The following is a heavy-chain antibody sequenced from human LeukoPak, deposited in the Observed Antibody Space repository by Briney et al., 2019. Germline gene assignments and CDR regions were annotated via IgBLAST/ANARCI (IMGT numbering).Heavy chain of an antibody. J-gene: IGHJ4*02. V-gene: IGHV4-34*01. Sequence: PSETLSLTCAVYGGSFSGYYWSWVRQPPGKGLEWIGEINRSGSSTYNPSLKSRATISVETSKNQFSLKLSSVTAADTAVDYCMVRGVIRYYFDYWGQGTLVTVSS. CDR3: MVRGVIRYYFDY. CDR2: INRSGSS. CDR1: GGSFSGYY. D-gene: IGHD3-10*01.